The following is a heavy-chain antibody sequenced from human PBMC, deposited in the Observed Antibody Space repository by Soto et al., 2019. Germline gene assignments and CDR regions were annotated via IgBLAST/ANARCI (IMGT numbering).Heavy chain of an antibody. CDR3: ARDGTYYYDSSGYYNNWFDP. Sequence: QVQLVQSGAEVKKPGASVKVSCKASGYTFTSYGISWVRQAPGQGLEWRGWISAYNGNTNYAQKLQGRVTMTTDTSTSTAYMELRSLRSDDTAVYYCARDGTYYYDSSGYYNNWFDPWGQGTLVTVSS. CDR1: GYTFTSYG. D-gene: IGHD3-22*01. CDR2: ISAYNGNT. V-gene: IGHV1-18*04. J-gene: IGHJ5*02.